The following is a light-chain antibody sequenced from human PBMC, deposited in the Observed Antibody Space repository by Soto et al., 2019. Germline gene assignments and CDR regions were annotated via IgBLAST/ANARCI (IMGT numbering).Light chain of an antibody. CDR3: QQLNRYPLT. CDR1: QGISSY. Sequence: DIQLTQSPSFLSASVGDRVTITCRASQGISSYLAWYQQKPGKAPKLLIYAASTLQSGVPSRFSGSGSGTEFTITISSLQPEDFATYYCQQLNRYPLTFGGGTKVEI. J-gene: IGKJ4*01. V-gene: IGKV1-9*01. CDR2: AAS.